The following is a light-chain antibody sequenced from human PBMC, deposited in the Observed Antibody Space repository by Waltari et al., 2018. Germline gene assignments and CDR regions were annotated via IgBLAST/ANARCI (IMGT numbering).Light chain of an antibody. Sequence: QSDLTQPPSMSVSPGRSATISCTGTCSERGSSHTVSWYQPSPVTTPKLLIYEVTNRPSGVPDRFSCSKSGNTASLTISGLQAEDESDYYCSSSTSSITWVFGGGTKLTVL. CDR1: CSERGSSHT. J-gene: IGLJ3*02. V-gene: IGLV2-18*02. CDR3: SSSTSSITWV. CDR2: EVT.